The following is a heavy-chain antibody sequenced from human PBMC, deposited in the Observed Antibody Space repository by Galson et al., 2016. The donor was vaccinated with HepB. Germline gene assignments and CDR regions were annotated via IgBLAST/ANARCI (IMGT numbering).Heavy chain of an antibody. D-gene: IGHD3-10*01. J-gene: IGHJ2*01. V-gene: IGHV3-30*01. CDR1: GFIFNTYA. Sequence: LRLSCAASGFIFNTYAMHWVRQAPGKGLEWVALISYDGTHKYYADSVKGRFTISRDNSKNTLYLQMNSLRAEDTAVYYCATYYFGSGSYLALYWYFDLWGRGALVTVSS. CDR2: ISYDGTHK. CDR3: ATYYFGSGSYLALYWYFDL.